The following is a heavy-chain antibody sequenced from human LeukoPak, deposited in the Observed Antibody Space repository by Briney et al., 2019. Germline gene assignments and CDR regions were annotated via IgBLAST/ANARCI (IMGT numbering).Heavy chain of an antibody. CDR3: VRVSLSPLLPIDY. V-gene: IGHV1-2*02. D-gene: IGHD2-15*01. CDR2: INSNSGDT. CDR1: GYTFTAYY. J-gene: IGHJ4*02. Sequence: ASVKVSCKASGYTFTAYYLHWVRQAPGQGLEWMGWINSNSGDTNSAQKFQGRVTLTRDTSITTAYMEMSSLSSDDTAVYYCVRVSLSPLLPIDYWGQGTLVTVSS.